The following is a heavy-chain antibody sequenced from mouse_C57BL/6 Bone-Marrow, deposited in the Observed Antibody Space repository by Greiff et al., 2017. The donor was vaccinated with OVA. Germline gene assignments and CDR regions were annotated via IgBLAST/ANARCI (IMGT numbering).Heavy chain of an antibody. CDR3: ADDFLYNYSLDD. J-gene: IGHJ4*01. D-gene: IGHD1-3*01. CDR1: GFTFSDYG. Sequence: EVKLVESGGGLVKPGGSLKLSCAASGFTFSDYGMHWVRQAPEKGLEWVAYISSGSSTIYYADTVKGRFTISRDNAKNTLFLQMTSLRSEDTAMYYCADDFLYNYSLDDWGQGTSVTVSA. V-gene: IGHV5-17*01. CDR2: ISSGSSTI.